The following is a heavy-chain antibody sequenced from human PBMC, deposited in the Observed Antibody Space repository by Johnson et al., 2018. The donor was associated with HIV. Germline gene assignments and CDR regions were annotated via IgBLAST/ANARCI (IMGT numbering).Heavy chain of an antibody. V-gene: IGHV3-48*04. Sequence: VQLVESGGGVVQPGGSLRLSCAASGFTFSSYAMSWVRQAPGKGLEWVSYISSSGSTIYYADSVKGRFTISRDNAKNTLYLQMNSLRSEDTAVYYCARGDTMIVVVDNAFDIWGQGTMVTVSS. J-gene: IGHJ3*02. CDR3: ARGDTMIVVVDNAFDI. CDR2: ISSSGSTI. CDR1: GFTFSSYA. D-gene: IGHD3-22*01.